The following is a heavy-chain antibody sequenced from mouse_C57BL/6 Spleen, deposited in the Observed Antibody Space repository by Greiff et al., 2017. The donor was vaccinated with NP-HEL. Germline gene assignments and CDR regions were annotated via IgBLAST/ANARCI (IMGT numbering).Heavy chain of an antibody. CDR3: ARSYYGSSPYFDY. Sequence: QVQLQQPGAELVKPGASVKMSCKASGYTFTSYWITWVKQRPGQGLEWIGDIYPGSGSTNYNEKFKSKATLTVDTSSSTAYMQLSSLTSDDSAVYYCARSYYGSSPYFDYWGQGTTLPVSS. CDR1: GYTFTSYW. CDR2: IYPGSGST. D-gene: IGHD1-1*01. V-gene: IGHV1-55*01. J-gene: IGHJ2*01.